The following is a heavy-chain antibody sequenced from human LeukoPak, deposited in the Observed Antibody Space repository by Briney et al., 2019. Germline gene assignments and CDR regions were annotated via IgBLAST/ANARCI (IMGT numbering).Heavy chain of an antibody. D-gene: IGHD3-9*01. CDR3: ARAAEVRYFDWLSPFDY. CDR1: GGSISSGDYY. J-gene: IGHJ4*02. Sequence: PSETLSPTCTVSGGSISSGDYYWSWIRQPPGKGLGWIGYIYYSGSTYYNPSLKSRVTISVDTSKNQFSLKLSSVTAADTAVYYCARAAEVRYFDWLSPFDYWGQGTLVTVSS. CDR2: IYYSGST. V-gene: IGHV4-30-4*01.